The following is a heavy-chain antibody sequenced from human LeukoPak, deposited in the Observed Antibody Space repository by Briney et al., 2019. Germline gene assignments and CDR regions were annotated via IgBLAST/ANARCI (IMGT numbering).Heavy chain of an antibody. V-gene: IGHV1-46*01. D-gene: IGHD3-9*01. CDR2: INPSGGST. J-gene: IGHJ5*02. CDR3: ARGATLRYFDWPHNWFDP. Sequence: ASVKVSCKASGYTFTSYYMHWVRQAPGQGLEWMGIINPSGGSTSYAQKFQGRVTMTRDTSTSTVYMELSSLRTEDTAVYYCARGATLRYFDWPHNWFDPWGQGTLVTVSS. CDR1: GYTFTSYY.